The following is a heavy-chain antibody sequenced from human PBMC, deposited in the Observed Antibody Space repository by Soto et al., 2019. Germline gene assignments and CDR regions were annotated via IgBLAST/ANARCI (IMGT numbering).Heavy chain of an antibody. CDR3: ARWSRGTNRDYYYGMDV. J-gene: IGHJ6*02. D-gene: IGHD3-3*01. Sequence: ASVKVSCKASGYTFTSYDINWVRQATGQGLEWMGWMNPNSGNTGYAQKFQGRVTMTRNTSISTAYMELSSLRSEDTAVYYCARWSRGTNRDYYYGMDVWGPGTTVTVFS. V-gene: IGHV1-8*01. CDR1: GYTFTSYD. CDR2: MNPNSGNT.